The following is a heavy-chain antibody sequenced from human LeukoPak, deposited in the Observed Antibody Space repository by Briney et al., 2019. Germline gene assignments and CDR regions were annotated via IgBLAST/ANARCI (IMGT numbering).Heavy chain of an antibody. V-gene: IGHV1-2*02. CDR2: INPNSVGT. CDR3: ARGTTAATPYYFAF. J-gene: IGHJ4*02. Sequence: ASVKVSCTASGYTFTGYYMHWVRHAPGQGLEWLGWINPNSVGTKYEQKIQGRVTLTRDMSISTAYMELSGLTSDDTAIYYCARGTTAATPYYFAFWGQGTQVTVSS. CDR1: GYTFTGYY. D-gene: IGHD2-15*01.